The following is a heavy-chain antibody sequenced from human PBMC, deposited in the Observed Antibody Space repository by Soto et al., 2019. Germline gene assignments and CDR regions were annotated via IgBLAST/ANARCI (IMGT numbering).Heavy chain of an antibody. CDR2: SYYSWST. Sequence: SETLSLSCTVSGGCSSSSSYYWGWVRQPPGKWLEWIGSSYYSWSTYYNPSLKSRVTISVDTSKNQFSLKLSSVTAADTAVYYCARHISLSRDYYGSGSYYPGPFFYSGQGTLLTVSS. D-gene: IGHD3-10*01. J-gene: IGHJ4*02. CDR1: GGCSSSSSYY. V-gene: IGHV4-39*01. CDR3: ARHISLSRDYYGSGSYYPGPFFY.